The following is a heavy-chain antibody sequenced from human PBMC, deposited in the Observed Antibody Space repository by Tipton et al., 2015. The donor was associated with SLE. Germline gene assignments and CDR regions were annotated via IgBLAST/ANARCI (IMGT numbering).Heavy chain of an antibody. V-gene: IGHV4-38-2*01. CDR3: ASPHGGATGIGY. D-gene: IGHD1-26*01. Sequence: TLSLTCAVSGYSISSGYYWGWIRQPPGKGLEWIGEINHSGSTNYNPSLKSRVTISVDTSKNQFSLKLSSVTAADTAVYYCASPHGGATGIGYWGQGTLVTVSS. CDR1: GYSISSGYY. J-gene: IGHJ4*02. CDR2: INHSGST.